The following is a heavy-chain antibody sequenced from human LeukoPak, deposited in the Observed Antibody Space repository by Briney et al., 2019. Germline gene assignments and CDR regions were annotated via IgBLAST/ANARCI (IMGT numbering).Heavy chain of an antibody. CDR1: GFTFRNHG. J-gene: IGHJ4*02. V-gene: IGHV3-21*01. CDR3: ARDGVQTQLWWDY. D-gene: IGHD5-18*01. Sequence: GGSLRLSCAASGFTFRNHGMNWGRQAPGKGREWGSGISTSGGGRYYTDSVKGRFTISRDNAKNSLYLQMHRLRAEDTAVYYCARDGVQTQLWWDYWGQGTLVTVSS. CDR2: ISTSGGGR.